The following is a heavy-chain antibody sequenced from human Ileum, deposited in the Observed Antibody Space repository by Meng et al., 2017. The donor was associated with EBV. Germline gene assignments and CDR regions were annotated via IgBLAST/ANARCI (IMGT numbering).Heavy chain of an antibody. CDR3: ARTGVGLAFDY. D-gene: IGHD2-8*01. CDR2: IYHSGST. J-gene: IGHJ4*02. Sequence: QVQRRGPGHGLGKASGTLSLTCGVSGDYMTNNNGWTWVRQPPGKGLEWIGEIYHSGSTNYNPSLQSRATISVDMSKKQFSLKLRSVTAADTAVYYCARTGVGLAFDYWGLGTLVTVSS. V-gene: IGHV4-4*02. CDR1: GDYMTNNNG.